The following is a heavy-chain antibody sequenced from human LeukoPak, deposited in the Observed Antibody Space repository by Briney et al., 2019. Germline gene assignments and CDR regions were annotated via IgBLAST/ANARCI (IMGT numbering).Heavy chain of an antibody. V-gene: IGHV4-39*01. CDR3: ARQLPTAAADTRGYFDY. D-gene: IGHD6-25*01. CDR2: LFYGENT. CDR1: GGSISPISSCTYY. J-gene: IGHJ4*02. Sequence: SETLSLTCTVSGGSISPISSCTYYWGWIRQAPGKGLEWIGSLFYGENTHYNPFLKSRATLSVDASNNQFSLKLTSVTAADAAVYFCARQLPTAAADTRGYFDYWGQGTVVTVSS.